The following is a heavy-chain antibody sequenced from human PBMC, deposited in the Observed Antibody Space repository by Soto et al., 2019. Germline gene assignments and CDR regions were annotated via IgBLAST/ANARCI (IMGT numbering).Heavy chain of an antibody. CDR3: AFFSYYVEPRYYLYY. V-gene: IGHV4-59*08. CDR2: IYYSGST. Sequence: SETLSLTCTVSSGSISFYYWSWIRQPPGKGLEWIGYIYYSGSTNYNPSLKSRVTISVDTSKNQFSLKLSSVTAADTAVYYCAFFSYYVEPRYYLYY. D-gene: IGHD3-10*02. J-gene: IGHJ6*01. CDR1: SGSISFYY.